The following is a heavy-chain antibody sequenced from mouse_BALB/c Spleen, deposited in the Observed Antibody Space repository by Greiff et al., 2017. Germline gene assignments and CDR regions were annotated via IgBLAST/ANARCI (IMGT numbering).Heavy chain of an antibody. Sequence: QVQLQQSGAELVRPGVSVKISCKGSGYTFTDYAMHWVKQSHAKSLEWIGVISTYYGDASYNQKFKGKATMTVDKSSSTAYMELARLTSEDSAIYYWSRSDSITTVVATTRYAMDYWGQGTSVTVSS. CDR3: SRSDSITTVVATTRYAMDY. V-gene: IGHV1S137*01. D-gene: IGHD1-1*01. J-gene: IGHJ4*01. CDR1: GYTFTDYA. CDR2: ISTYYGDA.